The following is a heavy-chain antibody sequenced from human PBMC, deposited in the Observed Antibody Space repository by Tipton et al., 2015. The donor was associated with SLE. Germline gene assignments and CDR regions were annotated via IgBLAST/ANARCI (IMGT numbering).Heavy chain of an antibody. CDR1: GGSISSSSYY. V-gene: IGHV4-39*07. CDR2: IYYSGST. Sequence: GSLRLSCTVSGGSISSSSYYWGWIRQPPGKGLEWIGSIYYSGSTYYNPSLKSRVTISVDTSKNQFSLKLSSVTAADTAVYYCARASDYYYMDVWGKGTTVTVSS. CDR3: ARASDYYYMDV. J-gene: IGHJ6*03.